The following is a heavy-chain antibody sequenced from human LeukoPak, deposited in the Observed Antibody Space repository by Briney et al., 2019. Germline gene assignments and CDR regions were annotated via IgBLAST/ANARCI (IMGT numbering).Heavy chain of an antibody. Sequence: SETLSLTCAVYGGSFSGYYWSWIRQPPGKGLEWIGEINHSGSTNYNPSLESRVTISVDTSKNQFSLKLSSVTAADTAVYYCARGRVYGYWGQGTLVTVSS. CDR1: GGSFSGYY. CDR2: INHSGST. CDR3: ARGRVYGY. J-gene: IGHJ4*02. V-gene: IGHV4-34*01. D-gene: IGHD6-13*01.